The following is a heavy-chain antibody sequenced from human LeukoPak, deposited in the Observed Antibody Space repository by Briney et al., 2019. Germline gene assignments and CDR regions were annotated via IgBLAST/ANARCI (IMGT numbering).Heavy chain of an antibody. D-gene: IGHD1-26*01. CDR1: GGTFSSYA. J-gene: IGHJ4*02. V-gene: IGHV1-69*05. CDR2: IIPIFGTA. CDR3: ASSGSYRPYDY. Sequence: SVKVSCKASGGTFSSYATSWVRQAPGQGLEWMGGIIPIFGTANYAQKFQGRVTITTDESTSTAYMELSSLRSEDTAVYYCASSGSYRPYDYWGQGTLVTVSS.